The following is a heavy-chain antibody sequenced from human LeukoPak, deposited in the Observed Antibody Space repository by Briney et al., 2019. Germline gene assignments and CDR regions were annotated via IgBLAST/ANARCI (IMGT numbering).Heavy chain of an antibody. CDR2: ISGSGGST. V-gene: IGHV3-23*01. CDR1: GFTFSSYG. D-gene: IGHD2-2*01. J-gene: IGHJ4*02. Sequence: GGSLRLSCAASGFTFSSYGMHWVRQAPGKGLEWVSAISGSGGSTYYADSVKGRFTISRDNSKNTLYLQMNSLRTEDTAVYYCAKDPGSSSNSDQVDYWGQGTLVTVSS. CDR3: AKDPGSSSNSDQVDY.